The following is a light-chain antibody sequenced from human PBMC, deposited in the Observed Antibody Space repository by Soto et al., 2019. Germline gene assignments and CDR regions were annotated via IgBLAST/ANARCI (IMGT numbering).Light chain of an antibody. V-gene: IGKV1-8*01. CDR3: QQYFSYPLT. J-gene: IGKJ4*01. CDR1: QGISSH. Sequence: AIRMTQSPSSFSASTGDRVTITCRASQGISSHFAWYQVKPGKAPRLLIYTASYLESGVPSRFSGSGSGTDFTLTICSLQSEDCAVYYCQQYFSYPLTVGGGTKVEIK. CDR2: TAS.